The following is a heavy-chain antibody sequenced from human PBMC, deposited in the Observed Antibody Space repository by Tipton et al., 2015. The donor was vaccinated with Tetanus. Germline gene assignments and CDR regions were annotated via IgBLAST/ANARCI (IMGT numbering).Heavy chain of an antibody. D-gene: IGHD5-24*01. J-gene: IGHJ4*02. CDR1: RGPISSYY. CDR2: ISNGNP. Sequence: TLSLTCSVSRGPISSYYWSWIRQPAGKGLEWIGHISNGNPDYSGSLKSRVALSVDTSKNEVSLKLRSVTAADTGVYYCARGITDGYNRRLDYGGQGILVAVSP. V-gene: IGHV4-4*07. CDR3: ARGITDGYNRRLDY.